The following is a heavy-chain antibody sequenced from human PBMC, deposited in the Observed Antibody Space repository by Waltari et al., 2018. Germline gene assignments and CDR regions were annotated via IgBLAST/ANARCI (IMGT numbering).Heavy chain of an antibody. CDR3: AKDEGARLAPTFGMDA. CDR1: GFPFSTYT. CDR2: MTASGLM. Sequence: EMQLVESGGALVQPGGSLRLSCAASGFPFSTYTLTWVRQAPGQGLEWVAVMTASGLMDYGDSVKGRFIISRDNSKNTLYLEMFRLRVEDTARYYCAKDEGARLAPTFGMDAWGQGTTVIVS. V-gene: IGHV3-23*04. D-gene: IGHD6-6*01. J-gene: IGHJ6*02.